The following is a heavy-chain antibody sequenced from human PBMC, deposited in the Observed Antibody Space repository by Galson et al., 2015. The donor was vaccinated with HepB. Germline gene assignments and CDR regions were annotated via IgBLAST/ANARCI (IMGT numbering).Heavy chain of an antibody. D-gene: IGHD3-10*01. V-gene: IGHV3-30*03. CDR1: GFIFSLYC. CDR3: AMRRSAGSNYFDA. J-gene: IGHJ4*02. CDR2: ISNDGSNQ. Sequence: SLRLSCAASGFIFSLYCMHWVRQAPGKGLEWVAVISNDGSNQYYAESVKGRFIISRDNSKNTVYLQMNSLRNEDTALYYCAMRRSAGSNYFDAWGQGALVIVSS.